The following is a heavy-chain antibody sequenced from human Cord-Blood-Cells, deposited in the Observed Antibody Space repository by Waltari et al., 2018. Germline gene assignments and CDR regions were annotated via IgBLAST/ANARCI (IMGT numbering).Heavy chain of an antibody. V-gene: IGHV4-34*01. J-gene: IGHJ3*02. CDR3: ASNAVVVPAAIPAAFDI. Sequence: QVQLQQWGAGLLKPSETLSLTCAVYGGSFSGYYWSWIRQPPGKGLEWIGEINNSGSTNYNPSLKSRVTISVDTSKNQFSLKLSSVTAADTAVYYCASNAVVVPAAIPAAFDIWGQGTMVTVSS. D-gene: IGHD2-2*01. CDR1: GGSFSGYY. CDR2: INNSGST.